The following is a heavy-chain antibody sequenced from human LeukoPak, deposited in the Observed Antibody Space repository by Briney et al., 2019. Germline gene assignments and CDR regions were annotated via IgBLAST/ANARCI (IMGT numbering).Heavy chain of an antibody. D-gene: IGHD3-22*01. CDR3: AREVRSGFYLGFDS. J-gene: IGHJ4*02. Sequence: SETLSLTCSVSGDSITSGEYYWSWIRQPPGKGLDWIGYIFYSGTTYYSPSLKSRVTMSVDTSKNQFSLRLSSETAADTAVYYCAREVRSGFYLGFDSWGQGILVTVSS. V-gene: IGHV4-30-4*01. CDR1: GDSITSGEYY. CDR2: IFYSGTT.